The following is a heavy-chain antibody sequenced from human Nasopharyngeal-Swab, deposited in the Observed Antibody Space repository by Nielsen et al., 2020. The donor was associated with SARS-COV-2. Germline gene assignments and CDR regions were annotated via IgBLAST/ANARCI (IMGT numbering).Heavy chain of an antibody. CDR3: ARVSGWYRAEYFQH. CDR1: GFTFSSYG. Sequence: GGSLRLSCAASGFTFSSYGMHWVCQAPGKGLEWVAVISYDGSNKYYADSVKGRFTISRDNAKNSLYLQMNSLRAEDTAVYYCARVSGWYRAEYFQHWGQGTLVTVSS. CDR2: ISYDGSNK. D-gene: IGHD6-19*01. V-gene: IGHV3-30*03. J-gene: IGHJ1*01.